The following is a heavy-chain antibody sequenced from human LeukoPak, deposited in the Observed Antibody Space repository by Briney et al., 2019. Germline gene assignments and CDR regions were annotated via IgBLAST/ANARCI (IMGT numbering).Heavy chain of an antibody. J-gene: IGHJ4*02. V-gene: IGHV3-33*01. CDR2: IWCDGSNK. D-gene: IGHD3-22*01. CDR1: GFTFSSYG. Sequence: GGSLRLSCAASGFTFSSYGMPWVRQAPGKGLEWVAVIWCDGSNKYYADSVKGRFTISRDNSKNTLYLQMNSLRAEDTAVYYCARVGPPHYYDSSGYLKYFDYWGQGTLVTVSS. CDR3: ARVGPPHYYDSSGYLKYFDY.